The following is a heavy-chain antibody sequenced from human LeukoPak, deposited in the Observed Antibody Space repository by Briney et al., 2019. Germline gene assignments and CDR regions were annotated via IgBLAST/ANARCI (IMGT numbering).Heavy chain of an antibody. J-gene: IGHJ6*03. V-gene: IGHV3-23*01. CDR3: ANAMVRGPYYYYMDV. Sequence: PGGSLRLSCAASGFTFSSYGMSWVRQAPGKGLEWVSAISGSGGSTYYADSVKGRFTISRDNSKNTLYLQMNSLRAEDTAVYYCANAMVRGPYYYYMDVWGKGTTVTISS. CDR1: GFTFSSYG. CDR2: ISGSGGST. D-gene: IGHD3-10*01.